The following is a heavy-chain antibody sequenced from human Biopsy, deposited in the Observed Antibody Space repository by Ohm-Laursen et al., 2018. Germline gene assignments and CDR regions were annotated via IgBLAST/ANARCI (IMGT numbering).Heavy chain of an antibody. CDR3: ARAYPPPGRRLVVVAGDFDC. D-gene: IGHD2-15*01. CDR2: CRHKGKSYTT. V-gene: IGHV3-72*01. Sequence: SLRLSCAASGFSFSSYGMHWVRQAPGKGLEWVGRCRHKGKSYTTDYAASAKGRFTVSRDDSKKSVFLQMNSLKTEDTAVYYCARAYPPPGRRLVVVAGDFDCWGQGTRVTVSS. CDR1: GFSFSSYG. J-gene: IGHJ4*02.